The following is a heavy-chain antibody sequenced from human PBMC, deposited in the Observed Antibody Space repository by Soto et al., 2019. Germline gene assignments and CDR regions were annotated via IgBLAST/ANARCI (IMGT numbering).Heavy chain of an antibody. V-gene: IGHV4-39*01. CDR1: GGSISSSNYH. D-gene: IGHD1-26*01. J-gene: IGHJ4*02. CDR3: ARNVGNSPPGS. Sequence: QLQLQESGPGLVKPSETLSLTCTVSGGSISSSNYHWGWIRQPPGKGLEWIGSMYYSGSAYYNPSLKSRVTISADTSKNQFSLQLTSVTAADTAVYYCARNVGNSPPGSWGQGTLVTVSS. CDR2: MYYSGSA.